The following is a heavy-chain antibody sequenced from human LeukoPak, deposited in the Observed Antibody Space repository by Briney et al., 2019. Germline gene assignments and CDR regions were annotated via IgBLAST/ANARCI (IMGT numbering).Heavy chain of an antibody. Sequence: GGSLRLSCAASGLTFSSHWMHWVRQAPGKGLVWVSAISGSGGSTYYADSVKGRFTISRDNSKNTLYLQMNSLRAEDTAVYYCAKDFRVYSSSFYFDYWGQGTLVTVSS. J-gene: IGHJ4*02. CDR1: GLTFSSHW. CDR3: AKDFRVYSSSFYFDY. D-gene: IGHD6-6*01. CDR2: ISGSGGST. V-gene: IGHV3-23*01.